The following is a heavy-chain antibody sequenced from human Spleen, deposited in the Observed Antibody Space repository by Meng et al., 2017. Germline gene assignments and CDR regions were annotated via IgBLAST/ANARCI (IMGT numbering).Heavy chain of an antibody. Sequence: SVKVSCKASGGTFNTYALSWVRQAPGQGLEWMGGIIPIFGTANYAQKFQGRVTITADKSTSTAYMELSSLRSEDTAVYYCARGPTQRYCSGGSCYAFDYWGQGTLVTVSS. D-gene: IGHD2-15*01. J-gene: IGHJ4*02. CDR3: ARGPTQRYCSGGSCYAFDY. V-gene: IGHV1-69*06. CDR1: GGTFNTYA. CDR2: IIPIFGTA.